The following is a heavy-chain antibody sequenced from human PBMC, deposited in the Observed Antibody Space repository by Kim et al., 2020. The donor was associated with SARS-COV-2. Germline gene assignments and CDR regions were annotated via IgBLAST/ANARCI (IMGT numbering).Heavy chain of an antibody. J-gene: IGHJ4*02. V-gene: IGHV4-59*01. CDR3: ARASSGYFDY. D-gene: IGHD6-25*01. CDR2: ST. Sequence: STNYNPSLKSRVTISVDTSKNQFSLKLSSVTAADTAVYYCARASSGYFDYWGQGTLVTVSS.